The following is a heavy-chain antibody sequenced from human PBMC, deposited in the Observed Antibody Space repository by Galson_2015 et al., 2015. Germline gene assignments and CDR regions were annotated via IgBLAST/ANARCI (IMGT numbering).Heavy chain of an antibody. D-gene: IGHD2-2*01. CDR2: ISWNSGSI. CDR3: AKGMIPYWYCSSTSCRPRNAFDI. J-gene: IGHJ3*02. V-gene: IGHV3-9*01. Sequence: SLRLSCAASGFTFDDYAMHWVRQAPGKGLEWVSGISWNSGSIGYADSVKGRFTISRDNAKNSLYLQMNSLRAEDTALYYCAKGMIPYWYCSSTSCRPRNAFDIWGQGTMVTVSS. CDR1: GFTFDDYA.